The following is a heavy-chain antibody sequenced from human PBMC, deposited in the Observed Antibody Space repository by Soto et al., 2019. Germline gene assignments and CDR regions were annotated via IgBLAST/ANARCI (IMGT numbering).Heavy chain of an antibody. CDR1: GWSFIGYY. V-gene: IGHV4-34*01. D-gene: IGHD2-2*01. J-gene: IGHJ6*02. CDR3: ARELGYCSSTSCYYYGMDV. CDR2: INHSGST. Sequence: PSETLSLTCAVHGWSFIGYYWTWIRQPPGKGLEWIGEINHSGSTNYNPSPKSRVTISVDTSKNQFSLKLSSVTAADTAVYYRARELGYCSSTSCYYYGMDVWGQGTTVT.